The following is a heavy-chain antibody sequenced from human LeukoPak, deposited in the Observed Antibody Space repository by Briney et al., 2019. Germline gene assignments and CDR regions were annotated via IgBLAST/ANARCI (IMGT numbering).Heavy chain of an antibody. CDR2: VYYSGST. D-gene: IGHD3-22*01. CDR3: AKGYYYDSSGYYPDY. V-gene: IGHV4-39*01. Sequence: SETLSLTCTVSGGSISSSSYYWGWIRQPPGKGLEWIGSVYYSGSTYYNPSLKSRVTISVDTSKNRFSLKLSSVTAADTAVYYCAKGYYYDSSGYYPDYWGQGTLVTVSS. CDR1: GGSISSSSYY. J-gene: IGHJ4*02.